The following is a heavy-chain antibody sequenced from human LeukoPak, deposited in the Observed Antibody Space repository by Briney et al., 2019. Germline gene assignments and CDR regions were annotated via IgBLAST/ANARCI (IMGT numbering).Heavy chain of an antibody. Sequence: GGSLRLSCAASGFTFSDYYMSWIRQAPGKGLEWISYITSSGNTIYYADSVKGRFTISRDNAKNSLYLQMNSLRAEDTALYYCARETPSTVTTFYYYYYMDVWGKGTTVTVSS. J-gene: IGHJ6*03. V-gene: IGHV3-11*01. D-gene: IGHD4-17*01. CDR3: ARETPSTVTTFYYYYYMDV. CDR1: GFTFSDYY. CDR2: ITSSGNTI.